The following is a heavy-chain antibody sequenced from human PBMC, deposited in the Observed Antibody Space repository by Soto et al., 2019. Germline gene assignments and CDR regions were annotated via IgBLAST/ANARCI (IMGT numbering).Heavy chain of an antibody. CDR3: AREVRTDSYYYYGMAV. V-gene: IGHV4-59*01. CDR2: IYYSGST. CDR1: GGSISSYY. Sequence: SDTLSLTCTVSGGSISSYYWSWIRQPPGKGLEWIGYIYYSGSTNYNPSLKSRVTISVDTSKNQFSLKLSSVTAADTAVYYCAREVRTDSYYYYGMAVWGQGTTVTVS. J-gene: IGHJ6*02.